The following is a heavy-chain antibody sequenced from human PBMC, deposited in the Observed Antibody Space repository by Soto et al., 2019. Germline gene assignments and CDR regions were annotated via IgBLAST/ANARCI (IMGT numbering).Heavy chain of an antibody. Sequence: EVQLVESGGGLVQPGGSLRLSCAASGFTFSSNWMSWVRQAPGKGLEWVANIKRDGSEKYYVDSVKGRFTISRDNAQNSLYLQMTRLRADDTAVYYCASLQWAYSGYADYWGQGTRVTVSS. CDR2: IKRDGSEK. CDR1: GFTFSSNW. V-gene: IGHV3-7*03. CDR3: ASLQWAYSGYADY. J-gene: IGHJ4*02. D-gene: IGHD5-12*01.